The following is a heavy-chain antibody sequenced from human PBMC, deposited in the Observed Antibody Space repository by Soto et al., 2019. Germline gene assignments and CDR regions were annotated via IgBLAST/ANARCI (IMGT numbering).Heavy chain of an antibody. Sequence: PSQTLSLTCAISGDSVASNSAAWNWIRQSPSRGLEWLGRTYYRSKWYNDYAVSVKSRITINPDTSKNQFSLQLNSVTPEDAAVYYCARVGRVVGSSYYNGMDVRGKGPT. J-gene: IGHJ6*04. CDR2: TYYRSKWYN. CDR3: ARVGRVVGSSYYNGMDV. D-gene: IGHD6-6*01. V-gene: IGHV6-1*01. CDR1: GDSVASNSAA.